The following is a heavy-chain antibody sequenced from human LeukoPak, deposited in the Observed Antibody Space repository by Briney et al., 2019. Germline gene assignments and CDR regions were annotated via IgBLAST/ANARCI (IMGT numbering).Heavy chain of an antibody. D-gene: IGHD3-10*01. Sequence: SETLSLTCTVSGGSIKNYYWTWIRQPPGKGLEWIGYIYYSGSTSSNPSLKSRVTISVDTSKNQFSLRLKYVTAADTAVYYCARDVPRGTGYMDVWGKGTTVTLSS. CDR2: IYYSGST. J-gene: IGHJ6*03. CDR3: ARDVPRGTGYMDV. CDR1: GGSIKNYY. V-gene: IGHV4-59*01.